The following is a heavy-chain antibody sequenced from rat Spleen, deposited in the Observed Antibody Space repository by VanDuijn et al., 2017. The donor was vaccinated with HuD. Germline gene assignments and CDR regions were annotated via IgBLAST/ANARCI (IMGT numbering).Heavy chain of an antibody. J-gene: IGHJ2*01. CDR1: GFTFSDYN. V-gene: IGHV5-7*01. D-gene: IGHD1-4*01. CDR2: ISYDGSTT. Sequence: EVQLVESGGGLVQPGRSLKLSCAASGFTFSDYNMAWVRQAPKKGLEWAATISYDGSTTYYPDSVKARFTISRNNAENTVYLQMNSLRSEDTATYYCATPLPHWGQGVMVTVSS. CDR3: ATPLPH.